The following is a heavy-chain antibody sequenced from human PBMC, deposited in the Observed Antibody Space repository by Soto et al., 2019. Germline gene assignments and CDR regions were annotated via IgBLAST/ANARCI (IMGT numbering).Heavy chain of an antibody. V-gene: IGHV3-7*01. Sequence: GGSLRLSCAASGFTFSSYWMSWVRQAPGKGLEWVANIKQDGSEKYYVDSVKGRFTISRDNAKNSLYLQMNSLRAEDTAVYYCAREENCNYYYYGMDVWGQGTKVTVSS. CDR2: IKQDGSEK. D-gene: IGHD1-1*01. J-gene: IGHJ6*02. CDR3: AREENCNYYYYGMDV. CDR1: GFTFSSYW.